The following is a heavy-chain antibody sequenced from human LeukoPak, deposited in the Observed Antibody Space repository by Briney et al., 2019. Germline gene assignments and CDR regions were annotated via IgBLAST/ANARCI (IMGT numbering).Heavy chain of an antibody. CDR3: EKDLGYGSESTGYFDY. J-gene: IGHJ4*02. D-gene: IGHD3-10*01. CDR1: GFTFSNYD. V-gene: IGHV3-30*18. Sequence: GGSLRLSCAASGFTFSNYDMHWVRQAPAKGLEGVAVLSYDGSNQYYADSVKGRFTISRDSSKNKLYLQMNSLRAEDKAVYYCEKDLGYGSESTGYFDYWGQGTLVTVSS. CDR2: LSYDGSNQ.